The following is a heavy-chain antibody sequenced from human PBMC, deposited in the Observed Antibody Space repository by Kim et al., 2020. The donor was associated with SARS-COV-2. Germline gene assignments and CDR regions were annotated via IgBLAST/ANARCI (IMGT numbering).Heavy chain of an antibody. CDR3: TTLLRYFDWLAVKYYYSGMAL. J-gene: IGHJ6*02. V-gene: IGHV3-15*01. Sequence: GGSLRLSCAASGVTFSNAWMSWVRQAPGKGLEWVGRIKSKTDGGTTYYAAPVKGRFTISREDSKNTLNLQMNSLKTEDTAVYYCTTLLRYFDWLAVKYYYSGMALWGRGTTHTLYS. D-gene: IGHD3-9*01. CDR1: GVTFSNAW. CDR2: IKSKTDGGTT.